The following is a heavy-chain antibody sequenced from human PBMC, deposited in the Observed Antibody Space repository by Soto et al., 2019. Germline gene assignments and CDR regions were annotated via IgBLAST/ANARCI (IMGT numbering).Heavy chain of an antibody. CDR2: ISYDGSNK. Sequence: GSLRLSCAASGFTFSSYAMHWVRQAPGKGLEWVAVISYDGSNKYYADSVKGRFIISRDTSNNTLYLQMNSLRAEDTAVYYCARDWYSTSSFDYWGQGTLVTVSS. CDR3: ARDWYSTSSFDY. D-gene: IGHD6-6*01. J-gene: IGHJ4*02. CDR1: GFTFSSYA. V-gene: IGHV3-30*14.